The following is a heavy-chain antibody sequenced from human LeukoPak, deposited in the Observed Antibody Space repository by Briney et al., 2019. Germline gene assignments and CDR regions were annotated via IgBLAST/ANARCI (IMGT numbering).Heavy chain of an antibody. J-gene: IGHJ5*02. Sequence: GASVKVSCKASGYTFTGYYMHWVRQAPGQGLEWMGWINPNSGGTNYAQKFQGRVTMTRDTSISTAYMELSRLRSDDTAEYYCARDYYDSSGYVRHNWFDPWGQGTLVTVSS. CDR1: GYTFTGYY. CDR3: ARDYYDSSGYVRHNWFDP. CDR2: INPNSGGT. D-gene: IGHD3-22*01. V-gene: IGHV1-2*02.